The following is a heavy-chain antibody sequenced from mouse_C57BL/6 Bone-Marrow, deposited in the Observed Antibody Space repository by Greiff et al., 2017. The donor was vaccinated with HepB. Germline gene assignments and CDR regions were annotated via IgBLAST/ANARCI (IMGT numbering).Heavy chain of an antibody. J-gene: IGHJ4*01. CDR1: GYSITSDY. CDR2: ISYSGST. CDR3: ARYPGYYGSSYYYAMDY. D-gene: IGHD1-1*01. V-gene: IGHV3-8*01. Sequence: VQLQQSGPGLAKPSQTLSLTCSVTGYSITSDYWNWIRKFPGNKLEYMGYISYSGSTYYNPSLKSRISITRDTSKNQYYLQLNSVTTEDTATYYCARYPGYYGSSYYYAMDYWGQGTSVTVSS.